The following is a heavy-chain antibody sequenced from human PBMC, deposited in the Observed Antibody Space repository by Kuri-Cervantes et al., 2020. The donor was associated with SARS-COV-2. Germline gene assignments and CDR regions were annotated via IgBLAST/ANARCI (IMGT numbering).Heavy chain of an antibody. D-gene: IGHD2-15*01. J-gene: IGHJ4*02. Sequence: GGSLRLSYAASGFTFSSYAMDWVRQAPGKGLEWVSGISGSGASTYYADSVKGRFTISRDNPKNTLYLQMNSLRADDTALYYCAKETTIVVVVAVAHWGQGTLVTSPQ. CDR2: ISGSGAST. CDR1: GFTFSSYA. V-gene: IGHV3-23*01. CDR3: AKETTIVVVVAVAH.